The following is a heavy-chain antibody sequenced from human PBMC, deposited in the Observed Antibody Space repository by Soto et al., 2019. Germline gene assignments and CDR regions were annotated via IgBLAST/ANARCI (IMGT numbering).Heavy chain of an antibody. CDR1: GGTFSSYT. CDR2: IIPILGIA. Sequence: QVRLVQSGAEVKKPGSSVKVSCKASGGTFSSYTISWVRQAPGQGLEWMGRIIPILGIANYAQKFQGRVTITADKSTSTAYMELSSLRSEDTAVYYCASESPAGCSGGSCPADYWGQGTLVTVSS. J-gene: IGHJ4*02. CDR3: ASESPAGCSGGSCPADY. V-gene: IGHV1-69*02. D-gene: IGHD2-15*01.